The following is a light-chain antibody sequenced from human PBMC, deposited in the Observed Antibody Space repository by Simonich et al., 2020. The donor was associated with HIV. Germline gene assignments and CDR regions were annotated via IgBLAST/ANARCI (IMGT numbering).Light chain of an antibody. Sequence: QSVLTQAPSVSGAPGQRVTISCTGGSSNIGAGYDGHWYQQLPGTAPKLLIYGNTNRPSGVPDRFSGSKSGTSASLAITGLQAEDEADYYCQSYDSSLSGWVFGGGTKLTVL. V-gene: IGLV1-40*01. J-gene: IGLJ3*02. CDR1: SSNIGAGYD. CDR2: GNT. CDR3: QSYDSSLSGWV.